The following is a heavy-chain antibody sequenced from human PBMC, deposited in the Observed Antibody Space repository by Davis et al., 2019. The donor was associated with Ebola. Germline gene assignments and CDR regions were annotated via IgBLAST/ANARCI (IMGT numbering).Heavy chain of an antibody. CDR2: IYPGDSDT. V-gene: IGHV5-51*01. J-gene: IGHJ6*02. D-gene: IGHD2-15*01. Sequence: PGGSLRLSCKGSGYSFTSYWIGWVRQMPGKGLEWMGIIYPGDSDTRYSPSFQGQVTISADKSISTAYLQWSSLKASDTAMYYCARGNVVVAAIVGDYYYYGMDVWGQGTTVTVSS. CDR1: GYSFTSYW. CDR3: ARGNVVVAAIVGDYYYYGMDV.